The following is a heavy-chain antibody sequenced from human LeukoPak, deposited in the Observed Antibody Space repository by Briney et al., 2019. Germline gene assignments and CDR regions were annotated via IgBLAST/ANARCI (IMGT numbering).Heavy chain of an antibody. J-gene: IGHJ4*02. CDR3: ARGTITTVADS. Sequence: SETLSLTCTVSGGSISSYYWSWIRQPPGKGLEWVGEIYLRGNTNYNPSLESRVTISVDESRTQLSLTLESVTAADTAVYYCARGTITTVADSWGPGTLVTVSS. CDR1: GGSISSYY. CDR2: IYLRGNT. V-gene: IGHV4-59*12. D-gene: IGHD4-23*01.